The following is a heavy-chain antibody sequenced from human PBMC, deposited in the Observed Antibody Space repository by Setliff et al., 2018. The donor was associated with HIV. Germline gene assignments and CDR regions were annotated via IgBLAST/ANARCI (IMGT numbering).Heavy chain of an antibody. D-gene: IGHD1-1*01. CDR3: VRGPTRFYFDY. J-gene: IGHJ4*02. V-gene: IGHV4-61*03. Sequence: SETLSLTCTVSGGSISSRSYYWSWIRQPPGKGLEWIGYISYSGSTNYNPSLKSRVTILVDTSKIHFSLKLTSVTAADTAVYYCVRGPTRFYFDYWGQGTLVTVSS. CDR1: GGSISSRSYY. CDR2: ISYSGST.